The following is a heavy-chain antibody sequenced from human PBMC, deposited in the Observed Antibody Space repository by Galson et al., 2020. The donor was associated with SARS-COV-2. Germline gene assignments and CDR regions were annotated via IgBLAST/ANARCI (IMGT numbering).Heavy chain of an antibody. V-gene: IGHV1-69*05. D-gene: IGHD3-22*01. CDR1: GGTFSNYA. CDR3: ARGHAHYDNSGYLTGWFDP. CDR2: FLPFLGTP. Sequence: ASVKVSCEAPGGTFSNYAISWVRQAPGHGLQWRGGFLPFLGTPNYAQKFQDRVTITTDESTSTAYMELNSLKSDDTAVYYCARGHAHYDNSGYLTGWFDPWGQGSLVTVSS. J-gene: IGHJ5*02.